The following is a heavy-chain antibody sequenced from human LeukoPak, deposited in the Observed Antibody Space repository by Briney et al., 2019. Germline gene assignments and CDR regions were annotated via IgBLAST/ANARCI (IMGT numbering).Heavy chain of an antibody. CDR3: AKARSVGGYDSPDY. D-gene: IGHD5-12*01. CDR1: GFTFSSYA. Sequence: GGSLRLSCAASGFTFSSYAMSWVRQAPGKGLEWVSAISGSGGSTYYADSVKGRFTISRDNSKNTLYLQMNGLRAEDTAVYYCAKARSVGGYDSPDYWGQGTLVTVSS. CDR2: ISGSGGST. V-gene: IGHV3-23*01. J-gene: IGHJ4*02.